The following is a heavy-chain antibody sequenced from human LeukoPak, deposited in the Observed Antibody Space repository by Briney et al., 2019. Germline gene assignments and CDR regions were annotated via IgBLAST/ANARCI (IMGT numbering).Heavy chain of an antibody. CDR2: IRCGGSDE. J-gene: IGHJ4*02. CDR1: GFTFSDYG. V-gene: IGHV3-30*02. D-gene: IGHD6-19*01. Sequence: GGSLRPSCAASGFTFSDYGMHWARDAPGKGREWGAFIRCGGSDEYYTDSVKGRFTISRENSKNTLYLQMNSLRAEDTAVYYCAKGGQWLAPGLDYWGQGTLVTVSS. CDR3: AKGGQWLAPGLDY.